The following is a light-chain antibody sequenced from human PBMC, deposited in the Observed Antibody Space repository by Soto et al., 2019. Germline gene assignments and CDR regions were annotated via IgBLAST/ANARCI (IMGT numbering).Light chain of an antibody. CDR3: CSYVGSYSYV. CDR2: DNS. J-gene: IGLJ1*01. CDR1: SSNIGAGYD. V-gene: IGLV1-40*01. Sequence: QSVLTQPPSVSGAPGQRVTISCTGSSSNIGAGYDVHWYQQLPGTAPKLLIYDNSNRPSGVPDRFSGSKSGTSSSLAITGLQAEDEADYYCCSYVGSYSYVFGTGTKVTVL.